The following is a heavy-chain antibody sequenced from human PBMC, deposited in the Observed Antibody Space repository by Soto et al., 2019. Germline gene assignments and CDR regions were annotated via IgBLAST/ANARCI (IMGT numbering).Heavy chain of an antibody. Sequence: EVQLVESGGGLVQPGVSLRLSCAASGFTVSSNYMNWVRQAPGKGLEWVSVIYSGGSTYYADSVKGRFTISRDNSKNTLYLQMNSLRAEDTAVYYFARDMGGYSYGTLDYWGQGTLVTVSS. V-gene: IGHV3-66*01. D-gene: IGHD5-18*01. CDR1: GFTVSSNY. J-gene: IGHJ4*02. CDR3: ARDMGGYSYGTLDY. CDR2: IYSGGST.